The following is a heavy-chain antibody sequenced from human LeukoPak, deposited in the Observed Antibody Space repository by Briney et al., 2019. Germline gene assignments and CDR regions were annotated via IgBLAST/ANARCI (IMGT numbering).Heavy chain of an antibody. J-gene: IGHJ5*02. V-gene: IGHV1-2*02. CDR2: INPNSGGT. D-gene: IGHD1-26*01. CDR1: GYTFTSYG. Sequence: GASVKVSCKASGYTFTSYGISWVRQAPGQGLEWMGWINPNSGGTNYAQKFQGRVTMTRDTSISTAYMELSRLRSDDTAVYYCARDFPPNRIVGATICWFDPWGQGTLVTVSS. CDR3: ARDFPPNRIVGATICWFDP.